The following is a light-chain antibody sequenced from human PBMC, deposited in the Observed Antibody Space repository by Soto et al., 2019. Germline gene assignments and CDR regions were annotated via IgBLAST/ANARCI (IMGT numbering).Light chain of an antibody. Sequence: EIMMTQSPATLPVSPGQRVTLSCRASQSVGSNLAWYQQTPGQAPRLLIYGASTRATDVPARFSGSGSGTEFTLTNSSLQSEDFAVYYCQKYDKWPWTFGQGTKVEIK. CDR1: QSVGSN. J-gene: IGKJ1*01. CDR3: QKYDKWPWT. V-gene: IGKV3-15*01. CDR2: GAS.